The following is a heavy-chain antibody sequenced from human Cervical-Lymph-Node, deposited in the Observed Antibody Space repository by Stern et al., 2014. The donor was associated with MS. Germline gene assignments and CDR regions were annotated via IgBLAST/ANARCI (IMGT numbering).Heavy chain of an antibody. J-gene: IGHJ4*02. CDR3: ARRTSPFDN. CDR1: GGSIRSYY. V-gene: IGHV4-59*08. CDR2: IQYSGST. Sequence: QVQLQESGPGLVKPSETLSLTCTVSGGSIRSYYWAWIRQPPGKGLEWIGSIQYSGSTDYNPSLKSRATISVDTSKNQFSRKRASVTAADTAMYYCARRTSPFDNWGQGTLVTVSS. D-gene: IGHD1-7*01.